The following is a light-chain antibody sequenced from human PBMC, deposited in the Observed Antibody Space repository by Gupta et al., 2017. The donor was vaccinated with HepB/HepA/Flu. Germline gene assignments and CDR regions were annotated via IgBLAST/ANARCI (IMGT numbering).Light chain of an antibody. CDR2: ATT. J-gene: IGKJ1*01. CDR3: QQRHNIPWT. Sequence: DMQMIQSPASLSASIWDRVTITCRASQSITGYLNWYQQSPGKAPRLLIYATTTLQSGVPSRFSGSGFGTDFTLTISSRQPEDFSNYYCQQRHNIPWTFGQGTKVEIK. V-gene: IGKV1-39*01. CDR1: QSITGY.